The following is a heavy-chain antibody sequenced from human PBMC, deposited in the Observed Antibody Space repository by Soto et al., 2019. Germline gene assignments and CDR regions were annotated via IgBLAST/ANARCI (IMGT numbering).Heavy chain of an antibody. Sequence: EVQLLESGGGLVQPGGSLRLSCAASGFTFSSYAMSWVRQAPGKGLEWVSAISGSGGSTYYADSVKGRFTISRDNSKYTLYLQMNSLRAEDTAVYYCARRSISSGWSGYEDYWGQGTLVTVSS. D-gene: IGHD6-19*01. CDR1: GFTFSSYA. CDR3: ARRSISSGWSGYEDY. J-gene: IGHJ4*02. CDR2: ISGSGGST. V-gene: IGHV3-23*01.